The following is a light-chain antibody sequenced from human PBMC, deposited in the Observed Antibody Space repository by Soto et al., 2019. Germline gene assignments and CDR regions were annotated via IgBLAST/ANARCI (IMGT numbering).Light chain of an antibody. Sequence: IPITQSPSALSASFGDRGTHTWRASQSITNYLNWYQHKPGQAPNLLIYAASTLQAGVPSRFRGSGSGTDFTLTISSLQPEDFATYFCQQSNSSPPTFGGGTKVDIK. CDR2: AAS. CDR3: QQSNSSPPT. V-gene: IGKV1-39*01. J-gene: IGKJ4*01. CDR1: QSITNY.